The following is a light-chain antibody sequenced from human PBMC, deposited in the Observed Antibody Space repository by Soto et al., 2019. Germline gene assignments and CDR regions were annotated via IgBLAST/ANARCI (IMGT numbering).Light chain of an antibody. Sequence: EIVMTQSPATLSVSPWERATLSCRASHSVTNSLAWYQQKPGQAPRLLVYDASNRATGIPTRFSGSGSGTDFTLTISNLEPEDFAVYYCQQHIRWPLTFGGGTKVDIK. V-gene: IGKV3-11*01. J-gene: IGKJ4*01. CDR3: QQHIRWPLT. CDR2: DAS. CDR1: HSVTNS.